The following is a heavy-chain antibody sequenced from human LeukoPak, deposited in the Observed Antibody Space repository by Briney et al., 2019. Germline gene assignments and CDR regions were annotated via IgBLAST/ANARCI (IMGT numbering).Heavy chain of an antibody. J-gene: IGHJ3*02. Sequence: GGSQTLPCAATRLKVIRNYMTWICQAPGKGLEWVSVIYSGGSKDYEDSVKGRFTISRDNSKNTLYLHMSSLRADDTAVYCCARDRSSSWYGDAFSIGGQGTMVTVSS. CDR1: RLKVIRNY. V-gene: IGHV3-53*01. D-gene: IGHD6-13*01. CDR2: IYSGGSK. CDR3: ARDRSSSWYGDAFSI.